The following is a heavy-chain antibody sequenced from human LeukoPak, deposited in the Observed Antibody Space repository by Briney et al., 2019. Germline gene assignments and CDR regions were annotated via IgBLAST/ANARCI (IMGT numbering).Heavy chain of an antibody. V-gene: IGHV4-34*01. Sequence: SETLSLTCAVYGGSFSGYYWSWIRQPPGKGLEWFGEINHSGSTNYNPSLKSRVTISVDTSKNQFSLKLSSVTAADTAVYYCARGPKGVVVAATDAFDIWGQGTMVTVSS. CDR3: ARGPKGVVVAATDAFDI. J-gene: IGHJ3*02. CDR2: INHSGST. CDR1: GGSFSGYY. D-gene: IGHD2-15*01.